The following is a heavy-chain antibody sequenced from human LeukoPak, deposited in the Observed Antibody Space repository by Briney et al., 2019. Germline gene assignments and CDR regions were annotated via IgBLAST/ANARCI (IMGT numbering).Heavy chain of an antibody. CDR2: IYYSGST. D-gene: IGHD5-12*01. J-gene: IGHJ5*02. Sequence: SETLSLTCTVSGGSISSHYWSWIRQPPGKGLEWIGYIYYSGSTNYNPSLKSRVTISIHTSKNQFSLKLSSVTAADTAVYYCAKVYSGYDWNWFDPWGQGTLVIVSS. V-gene: IGHV4-59*11. CDR1: GGSISSHY. CDR3: AKVYSGYDWNWFDP.